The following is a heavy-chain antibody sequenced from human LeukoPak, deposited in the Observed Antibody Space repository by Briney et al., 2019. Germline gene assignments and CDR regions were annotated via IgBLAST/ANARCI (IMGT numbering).Heavy chain of an antibody. CDR1: GGSISSYY. D-gene: IGHD3-3*01. Sequence: SQTLSITCTVSGGSISSYYWSWNRQPAGKGLEWIGRIYTSGSTNYNPSLKSRVTMSVDTSKNQFSLKLSSVTAADTAVYYCARGPAYDFWSGYYLYSVAVVAFDIWGQGTMVTVSS. CDR2: IYTSGST. J-gene: IGHJ3*02. CDR3: ARGPAYDFWSGYYLYSVAVVAFDI. V-gene: IGHV4-4*07.